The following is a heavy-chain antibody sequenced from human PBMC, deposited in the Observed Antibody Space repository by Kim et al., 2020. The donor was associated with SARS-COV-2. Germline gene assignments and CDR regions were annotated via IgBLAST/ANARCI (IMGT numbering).Heavy chain of an antibody. D-gene: IGHD3-16*02. CDR3: ARSLVGVIQGWFDP. V-gene: IGHV4-39*01. Sequence: PSLKSRVTISVDTSKSPFSRKLSSVTAADTAVYYCARSLVGVIQGWFDPWGQGTLVTVSS. J-gene: IGHJ5*02.